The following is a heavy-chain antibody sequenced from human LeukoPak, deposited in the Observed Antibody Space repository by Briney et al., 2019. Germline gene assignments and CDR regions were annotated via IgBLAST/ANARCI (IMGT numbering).Heavy chain of an antibody. D-gene: IGHD2-2*01. Sequence: SETLSLTCTVSGYSISSGYYWGWIRQPPGKGLEWIGSIYHSGSTYYNPSLKSRVTISVDTSKNQFSLKLSSVTAADTAVYYCARGDCSSTSCTRNGGPFDYWGQGTLVTVSS. V-gene: IGHV4-38-2*02. CDR3: ARGDCSSTSCTRNGGPFDY. CDR2: IYHSGST. CDR1: GYSISSGYY. J-gene: IGHJ4*02.